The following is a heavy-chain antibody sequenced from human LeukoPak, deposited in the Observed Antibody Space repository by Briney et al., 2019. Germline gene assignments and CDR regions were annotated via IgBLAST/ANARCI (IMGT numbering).Heavy chain of an antibody. Sequence: PSETLSLTCTVSGGSISSYYWSWIRQPPGKGLEWIGYIYNSESTNYNPSLKSRVTISVDTSKNQFSLKLSSVTAADTAVYYCARDLGFGSSGHNWFDPWGQGTLVTVSS. J-gene: IGHJ5*02. D-gene: IGHD3-22*01. CDR1: GGSISSYY. V-gene: IGHV4-59*01. CDR3: ARDLGFGSSGHNWFDP. CDR2: IYNSEST.